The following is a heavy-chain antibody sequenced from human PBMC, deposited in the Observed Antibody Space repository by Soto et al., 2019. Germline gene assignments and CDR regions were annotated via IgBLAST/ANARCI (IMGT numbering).Heavy chain of an antibody. V-gene: IGHV1-69*06. J-gene: IGHJ6*02. Sequence: EASVKVSCKASGGTFSSYAISWVRQAPGQGLEWMGGIIPIFGTANYAQKFQGRVTITADKSTSTAYMELSSLRSEDTAVYYCARGDCSSTSCYTYYYYYGMDVWGQGTTVTVSS. CDR3: ARGDCSSTSCYTYYYYYGMDV. D-gene: IGHD2-2*02. CDR2: IIPIFGTA. CDR1: GGTFSSYA.